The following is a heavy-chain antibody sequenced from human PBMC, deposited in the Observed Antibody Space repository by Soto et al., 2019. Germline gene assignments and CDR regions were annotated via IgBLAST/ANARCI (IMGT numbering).Heavy chain of an antibody. V-gene: IGHV1-2*04. CDR1: GYTFTGYY. CDR3: ARDSGPLGVSTDDFGI. CDR2: INPNSGGT. Sequence: ASVKVSCKASGYTFTGYYMHWVRQAPGQGLEWMGWINPNSGGTNYAQKFQGWVTMTRDTSISTAYMELSRLRSDDTAVYYCARDSGPLGVSTDDFGIWGQGTMVTVSS. J-gene: IGHJ3*02.